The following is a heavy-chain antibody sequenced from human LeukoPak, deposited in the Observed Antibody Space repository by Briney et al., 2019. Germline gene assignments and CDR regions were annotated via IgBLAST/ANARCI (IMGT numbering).Heavy chain of an antibody. Sequence: SETLSLTCAVSGYSISSGYYWGWIRQPPGKGLEWIGSIYQSGSANYNPSLKSRVTISVDTSKNQFSLKLNSVTAADTAVYFCARETSWRNWFDPWGQGTLATVSS. D-gene: IGHD2-15*01. CDR1: GYSISSGYY. CDR3: ARETSWRNWFDP. J-gene: IGHJ5*02. V-gene: IGHV4-38-2*02. CDR2: IYQSGSA.